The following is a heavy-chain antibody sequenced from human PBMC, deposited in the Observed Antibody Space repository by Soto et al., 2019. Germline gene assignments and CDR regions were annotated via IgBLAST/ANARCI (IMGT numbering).Heavy chain of an antibody. Sequence: GGSLRLSCAASGFTFSNAWMNWVRQAPGKGLEWVGRIKSKTDGGTTDYAAPVKGRVTISRDDSKNTLYLQMNSLKTEDTAVYYCTTDRHYYDSSGYYLFFDYWGQGTLVTVSS. CDR1: GFTFSNAW. D-gene: IGHD3-22*01. CDR2: IKSKTDGGTT. V-gene: IGHV3-15*07. CDR3: TTDRHYYDSSGYYLFFDY. J-gene: IGHJ4*02.